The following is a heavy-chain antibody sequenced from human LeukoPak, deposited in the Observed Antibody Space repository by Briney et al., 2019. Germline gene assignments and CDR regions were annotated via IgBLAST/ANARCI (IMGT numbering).Heavy chain of an antibody. V-gene: IGHV4-34*01. CDR3: ARAVIVVAAATQRNWFDP. J-gene: IGHJ5*02. CDR1: GGSFSGDY. D-gene: IGHD2-15*01. CDR2: INHSGST. Sequence: SEPLSLTCAVYGGSFSGDYWNWIRQPPGKGLEWIGEINHSGSTNYNPSLKSRVTISVDKSKNQFSLKLSSVTAADTAVYYCARAVIVVAAATQRNWFDPWGQGTLVTVSS.